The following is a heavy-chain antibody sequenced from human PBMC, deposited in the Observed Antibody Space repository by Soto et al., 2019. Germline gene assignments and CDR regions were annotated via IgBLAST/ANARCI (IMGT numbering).Heavy chain of an antibody. CDR3: VRGGSNYAS. J-gene: IGHJ5*02. CDR1: GFTFSDSW. V-gene: IGHV3-7*01. CDR2: IKPDESEK. Sequence: EVQLVESGGGLVKPGGSLRLSCPASGFTFSDSWMPWVRQAPGKGLEWVARIKPDESEKKYADSVKGRFSISRDNAKNSMYLQMDSLRGEDTAVYYCVRGGSNYASWGQGTLVTVSS. D-gene: IGHD4-4*01.